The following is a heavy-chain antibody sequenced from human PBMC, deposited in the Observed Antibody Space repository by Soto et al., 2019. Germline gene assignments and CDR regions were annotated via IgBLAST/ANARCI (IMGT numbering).Heavy chain of an antibody. Sequence: GGYLRLSCAASGFLFSNAWMSWVRQGPGKGLEWVARIKSQSDGGATEYAAAVKGRFTISRDYSNNAVYLQMDSLTADDTAVYHCVSDPIKFWPYDYWGQGTPVT. V-gene: IGHV3-15*01. CDR3: VSDPIKFWPYDY. CDR1: GFLFSNAW. J-gene: IGHJ4*02. CDR2: IKSQSDGGAT.